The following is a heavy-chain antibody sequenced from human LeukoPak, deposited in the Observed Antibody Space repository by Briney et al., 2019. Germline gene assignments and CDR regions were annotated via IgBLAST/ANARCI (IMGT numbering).Heavy chain of an antibody. CDR1: GGTVVTSAYS. J-gene: IGHJ5*02. V-gene: IGHV4-39*01. Sequence: SETLSLTCTVSGGTVVTSAYSWGWIRQPPGKGLEYIGNVYYSGSAYYNPSLRSRVTLSIDTSSNQFSLRLTSVTAADTAVYYCAPLAGESSGQGTLVTVSS. CDR3: APLAGES. D-gene: IGHD1-26*01. CDR2: VYYSGSA.